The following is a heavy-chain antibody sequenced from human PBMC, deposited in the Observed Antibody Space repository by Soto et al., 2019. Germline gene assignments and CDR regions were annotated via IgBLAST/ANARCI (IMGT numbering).Heavy chain of an antibody. CDR3: ARELDGIDV. V-gene: IGHV3-49*03. CDR2: IRSKAYGGTT. Sequence: GGSLRLSCTASGFTFGDYAMSWFRQAPGKGLEWVGFIRSKAYGGTTKYADSVQGRFTISRDNAKNSLYLQMNSLRAEDTAVYYCARELDGIDVWGQGTTVTVSS. J-gene: IGHJ6*02. CDR1: GFTFGDYA.